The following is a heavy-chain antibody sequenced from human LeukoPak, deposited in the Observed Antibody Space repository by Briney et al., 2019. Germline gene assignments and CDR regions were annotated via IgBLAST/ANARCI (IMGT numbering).Heavy chain of an antibody. CDR1: GFTFSSYA. CDR3: ARGSTAAAGNFDY. Sequence: GGSLRLSCAASGFTFSSYAMSWVRQAPGKGLEWVSAISGSGGSTYYADSVKGRFTISRDNAKNSLYLQMNSLRAEDTAVYYCARGSTAAAGNFDYWGQGTLITVSS. CDR2: ISGSGGST. V-gene: IGHV3-23*01. J-gene: IGHJ4*02. D-gene: IGHD6-13*01.